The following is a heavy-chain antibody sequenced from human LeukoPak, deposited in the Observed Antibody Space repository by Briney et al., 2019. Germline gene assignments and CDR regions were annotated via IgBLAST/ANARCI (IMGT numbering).Heavy chain of an antibody. CDR2: IYYSGST. CDR3: AGDFSYYGSGSYYYGMDV. Sequence: SETLSLTCTVSGGSISSSSYYWGWIRQPPGKGLEWIGSIYYSGSTYYNPSLKSRVTISVDTSKNQFSLKLSSVTAADTAVYYCAGDFSYYGSGSYYYGMDVWGQGTTVTVSS. J-gene: IGHJ6*02. CDR1: GGSISSSSYY. V-gene: IGHV4-39*07. D-gene: IGHD3-10*01.